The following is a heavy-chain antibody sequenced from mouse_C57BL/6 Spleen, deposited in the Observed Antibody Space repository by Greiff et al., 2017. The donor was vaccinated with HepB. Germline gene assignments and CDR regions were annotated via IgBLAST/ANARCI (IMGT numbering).Heavy chain of an antibody. V-gene: IGHV10-1*01. D-gene: IGHD2-4*01. Sequence: DVMLVESGGGLVQPKGSLKLSCAASGFSFNTYAMNWVRQAPGKGLEWVARIRSKSNNYATYYADSVKDRFTISRDDSESMLYLQMNNLKTEDTAMYYCVRHGGLRYYAMDYWGQGTSVTVSS. J-gene: IGHJ4*01. CDR1: GFSFNTYA. CDR2: IRSKSNNYAT. CDR3: VRHGGLRYYAMDY.